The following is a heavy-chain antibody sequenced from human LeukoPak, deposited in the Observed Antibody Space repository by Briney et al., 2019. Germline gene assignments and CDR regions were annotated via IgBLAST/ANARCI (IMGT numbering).Heavy chain of an antibody. CDR3: ASGKAVAGHYFDY. Sequence: GASVKVSCKASGYTFTSYAMHWVRQAPGQRLEWMGWTNAGNGNTKYSQKFQGRVTITRDTSASTAYMELSSLRSEDTAVYYCASGKAVAGHYFDYWGQGTLVTVSS. D-gene: IGHD6-19*01. J-gene: IGHJ4*02. CDR1: GYTFTSYA. CDR2: TNAGNGNT. V-gene: IGHV1-3*01.